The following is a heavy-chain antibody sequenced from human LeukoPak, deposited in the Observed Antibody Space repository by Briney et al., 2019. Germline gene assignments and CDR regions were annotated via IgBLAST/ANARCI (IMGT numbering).Heavy chain of an antibody. V-gene: IGHV1-2*02. CDR3: ATEVPRYSSWD. CDR1: GYTFTGYY. Sequence: GASVNVSCKASGYTFTGYYMHWVRQAPGQGLEWMGWINPNSGGTNYAQKFQGRVTMTRDTSISTAYMELSRLRSEDTAVYYCATEVPRYSSWDWGQGTLVTVSS. J-gene: IGHJ4*02. D-gene: IGHD6-19*01. CDR2: INPNSGGT.